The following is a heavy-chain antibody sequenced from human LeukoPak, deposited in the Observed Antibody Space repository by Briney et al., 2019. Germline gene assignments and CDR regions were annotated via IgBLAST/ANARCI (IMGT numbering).Heavy chain of an antibody. CDR3: ARPDYCSSTSCYPYYFDY. Sequence: GGSLRLSCAASGFTFSSYSMNWVRQAPGKGLEWVSYISSSSSTIYYADSVKGRFTISRDNAKNSLYLQMNSLRAEDTAVYYCARPDYCSSTSCYPYYFDYWGQGTLVTVSS. V-gene: IGHV3-48*01. CDR2: ISSSSSTI. J-gene: IGHJ4*02. CDR1: GFTFSSYS. D-gene: IGHD2-2*01.